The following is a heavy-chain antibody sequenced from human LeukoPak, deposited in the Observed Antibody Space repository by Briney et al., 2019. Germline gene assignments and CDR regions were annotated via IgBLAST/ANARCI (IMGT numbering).Heavy chain of an antibody. D-gene: IGHD6-19*01. J-gene: IGHJ5*01. CDR3: AGDRRTSGWYAS. V-gene: IGHV3-53*01. Sequence: GGSLRLSCAASGFTFSSYAMSWVRQAPGKGLEWVSVVFTTGTTYYADSVKGRFTLSRDTLKNTVYLQMNSLTAEDTALYYCAGDRRTSGWYASWGQGTLVTVSS. CDR1: GFTFSSYA. CDR2: VFTTGTT.